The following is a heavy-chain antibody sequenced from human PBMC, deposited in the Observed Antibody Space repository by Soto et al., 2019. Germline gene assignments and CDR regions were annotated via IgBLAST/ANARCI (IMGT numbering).Heavy chain of an antibody. CDR1: GFTFSSYG. CDR2: IWNDGSNK. V-gene: IGHV3-33*06. CDR3: AKVEYSGYQDY. Sequence: GGSLRLSCAASGFTFSSYGMHWVRQAPGKGLEWVAVIWNDGSNKYYADSVKGRFTISRDNSKNTLYLQMNSLRAEDTAVYYCAKVEYSGYQDYWGQGTLVTVSS. D-gene: IGHD5-12*01. J-gene: IGHJ4*02.